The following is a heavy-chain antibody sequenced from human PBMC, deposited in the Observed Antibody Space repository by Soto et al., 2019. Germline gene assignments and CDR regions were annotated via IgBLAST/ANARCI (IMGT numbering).Heavy chain of an antibody. CDR3: VKDDGDYSFDY. V-gene: IGHV3-7*03. Sequence: EVQLVESGGGLVQPGGSLRLSCAASGFTFSNYWMSWVRQAPGKGLEWGAKINQGGSEKWSADSVKGRFTISRDNAKNSLYLQLNSLGAEDTAVYYCVKDDGDYSFDYWGQGTLVTVSS. D-gene: IGHD4-17*01. CDR1: GFTFSNYW. CDR2: INQGGSEK. J-gene: IGHJ4*02.